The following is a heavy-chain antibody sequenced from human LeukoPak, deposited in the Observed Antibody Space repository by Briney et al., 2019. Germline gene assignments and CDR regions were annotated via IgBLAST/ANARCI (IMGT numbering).Heavy chain of an antibody. V-gene: IGHV6-1*01. CDR1: GDSVSSNSAA. Sequence: SQTLSLTCAISGDSVSSNSAAWNWIRQSPSRGLEWLGRTYYRSKWYNDYAVSVKSRITINPDTSKNQFSLQLNSVTPEDTAVYYCARGAVKYYYDSSGYSGFDYWGQGTLVTVSS. CDR2: TYYRSKWYN. D-gene: IGHD3-22*01. CDR3: ARGAVKYYYDSSGYSGFDY. J-gene: IGHJ4*02.